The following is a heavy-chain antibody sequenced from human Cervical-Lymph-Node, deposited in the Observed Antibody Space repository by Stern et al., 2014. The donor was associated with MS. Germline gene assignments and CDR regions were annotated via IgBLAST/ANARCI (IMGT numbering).Heavy chain of an antibody. Sequence: QLQLQESGPGLVKPSETLSLTCTVSGGSITNYYWSWIRQPPGKGLEWIGYIYYSGSTNYNPSLKSRVTISVDTSKNQFSLKLSSVTAADTAVYYCARDKGMFFLWGQRTLVTVSS. CDR2: IYYSGST. V-gene: IGHV4-59*01. CDR3: ARDKGMFFL. D-gene: IGHD2/OR15-2a*01. CDR1: GGSITNYY. J-gene: IGHJ4*01.